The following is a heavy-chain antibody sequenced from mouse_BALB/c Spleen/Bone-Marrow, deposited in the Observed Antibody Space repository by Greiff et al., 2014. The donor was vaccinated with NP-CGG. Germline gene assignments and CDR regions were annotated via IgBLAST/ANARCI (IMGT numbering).Heavy chain of an antibody. CDR2: IAPGSGST. CDR3: ARSYYDRAMDY. Sequence: DLVKPGASVKLSCKASGYTFTSYWINWIKQRPGQGLEWIGRIAPGSGSTYYDEMFKGKATLTVDTSSSTAYIQLSSLSSEESAVYFCARSYYDRAMDYWGQGTSVTVSS. V-gene: IGHV1S41*01. D-gene: IGHD1-1*01. J-gene: IGHJ4*01. CDR1: GYTFTSYW.